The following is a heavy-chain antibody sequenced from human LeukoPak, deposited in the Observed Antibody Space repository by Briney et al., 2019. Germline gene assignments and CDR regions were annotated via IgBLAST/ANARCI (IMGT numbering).Heavy chain of an antibody. CDR2: ISGDGGST. V-gene: IGHV3-43*02. CDR1: GFIFHDYA. J-gene: IGHJ5*01. CDR3: ARESESSGWYDF. Sequence: GGSLRLSCAAPGFIFHDYAIHWVRQPPGKGLEWVSLISGDGGSTFYADSVKGRFTISRDNSKNSLYLQMSSLRIEDTALYYCARESESSGWYDFSGQGTLVTVSS. D-gene: IGHD3-22*01.